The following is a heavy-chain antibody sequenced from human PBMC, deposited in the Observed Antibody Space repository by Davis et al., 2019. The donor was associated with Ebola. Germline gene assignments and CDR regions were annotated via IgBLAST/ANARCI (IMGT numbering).Heavy chain of an antibody. CDR1: GGSISSYY. CDR2: IYYSGST. Sequence: SETLSLTCTVSGGSISSYYWSWIRQPPGKGLEWIGYIYYSGSTNYNPSLKSRVTISVDTSKNQFSLKPSSVTAADTAVYYCARGKYYYGSGSRRGNYYGMDVWGQGTTVTVSS. V-gene: IGHV4-59*01. D-gene: IGHD3-10*01. CDR3: ARGKYYYGSGSRRGNYYGMDV. J-gene: IGHJ6*02.